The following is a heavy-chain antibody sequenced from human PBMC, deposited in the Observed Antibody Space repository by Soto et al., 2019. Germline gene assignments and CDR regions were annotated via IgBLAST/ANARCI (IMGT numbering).Heavy chain of an antibody. CDR1: GGSFSGYY. J-gene: IGHJ6*01. V-gene: IGHV4-34*01. Sequence: QVQLQQWGAGLLKPSETLSLTCAVYGGSFSGYYWSWIRQPPGKGLEWIGEINHSGSTNYNPSLKSRVTTSVDTSKNQFSLKLSSVTAADTAVYYCARGKAINDFWSGSHFGYGMDVW. CDR3: ARGKAINDFWSGSHFGYGMDV. CDR2: INHSGST. D-gene: IGHD3-3*01.